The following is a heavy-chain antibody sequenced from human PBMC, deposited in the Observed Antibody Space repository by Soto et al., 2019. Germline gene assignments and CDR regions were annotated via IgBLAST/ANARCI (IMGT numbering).Heavy chain of an antibody. D-gene: IGHD6-13*01. V-gene: IGHV4-34*01. CDR2: INHSGST. CDR1: GGSFSGYY. Sequence: QVQLQQWGAGLLKPSETLSLTCAVYGGSFSGYYWSWIRQPPGKGLEWIGEINHSGSTNYNPSIKSRVTISVDTSKNQFSLKLSAVTAADTAVYYCARGWGGSSWSYYYYYYMDVWGKGTTVTVSS. CDR3: ARGWGGSSWSYYYYYYMDV. J-gene: IGHJ6*03.